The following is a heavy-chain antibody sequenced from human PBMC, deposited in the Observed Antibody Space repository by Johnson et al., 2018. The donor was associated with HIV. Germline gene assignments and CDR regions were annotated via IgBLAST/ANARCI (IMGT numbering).Heavy chain of an antibody. Sequence: QVQLVESGGGVVQPGRSLRLSCAASGFTFSSYAMHWVRQAPGKGLEWVSVIYSGGSIYYADSVKGRFTISRDNSKNTLHLQMNGLGVDDTAVYYCARVGLGGVPWTLDIWGQGTMVTVSS. CDR3: ARVGLGGVPWTLDI. CDR1: GFTFSSYA. D-gene: IGHD2-8*02. J-gene: IGHJ3*02. CDR2: IYSGGSI. V-gene: IGHV3-NL1*01.